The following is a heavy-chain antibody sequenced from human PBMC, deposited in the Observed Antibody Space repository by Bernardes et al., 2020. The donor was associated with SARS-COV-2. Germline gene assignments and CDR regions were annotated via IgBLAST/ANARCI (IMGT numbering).Heavy chain of an antibody. CDR1: VFTSDNVP. J-gene: IGHJ2*01. CDR3: AKDRYTPLFRPTWFFDS. CDR2: IGGSGRAAT. D-gene: IGHD1-26*01. V-gene: IGHV3-23*01. Sequence: SRRPSGSASVFTSDNVPVTRVREAPGKGVERVVSIGGSGRAATTYATPVKGRFAISRDNSRNVLFLQMNTLRPEDTAVYSGAKDRYTPLFRPTWFFDSWGRSALVTVSS.